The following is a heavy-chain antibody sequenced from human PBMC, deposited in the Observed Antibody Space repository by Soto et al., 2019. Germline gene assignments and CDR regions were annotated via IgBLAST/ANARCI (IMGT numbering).Heavy chain of an antibody. Sequence: SETLSLTCDVSGDTISTGGYTWAWIRQPPGKALEWIGHTYHSGNPYYNPSLKSRVIISVDRSKNQFSLRLSSVTAADTAVYYCARDRYCGGDCYYEHYYGMDVWGQGTAVTVSS. CDR3: ARDRYCGGDCYYEHYYGMDV. D-gene: IGHD2-21*02. J-gene: IGHJ6*02. V-gene: IGHV4-30-2*01. CDR2: TYHSGNP. CDR1: GDTISTGGYT.